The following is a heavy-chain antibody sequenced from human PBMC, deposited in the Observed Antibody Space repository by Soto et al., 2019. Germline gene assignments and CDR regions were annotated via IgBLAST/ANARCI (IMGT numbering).Heavy chain of an antibody. CDR2: IYYSGST. V-gene: IGHV4-31*03. CDR3: ARGYCSGGSCYFDY. Sequence: PSETLSLTCTVSGGSISSGGYYWSWIRQHPGKGLEWIGYIYYSGSTYYNPSLKSRVTISVDTPKNQFSLKLSSVTAADTAVYYCARGYCSGGSCYFDYWGQGTLVTVSS. J-gene: IGHJ4*02. CDR1: GGSISSGGYY. D-gene: IGHD2-15*01.